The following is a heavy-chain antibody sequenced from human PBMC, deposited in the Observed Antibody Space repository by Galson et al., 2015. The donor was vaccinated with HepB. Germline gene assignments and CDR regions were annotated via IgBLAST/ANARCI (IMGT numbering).Heavy chain of an antibody. V-gene: IGHV3-21*01. J-gene: IGHJ4*02. CDR1: GFSFSSYS. D-gene: IGHD3-22*01. CDR3: ARRTSSSGYSTPFDY. Sequence: SLRLSCAASGFSFSSYSMNWVRQAPGKGLEWVSFISSSSNYIYYEDSVKGRFTISRDNAKNSLYLQMNSLRAEDTALYYRARRTSSSGYSTPFDYWGQGTLVTVSS. CDR2: ISSSSNYI.